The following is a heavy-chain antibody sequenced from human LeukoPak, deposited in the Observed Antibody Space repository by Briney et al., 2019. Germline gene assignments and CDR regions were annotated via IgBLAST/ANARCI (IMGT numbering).Heavy chain of an antibody. CDR3: AKDKVVLGAYFDY. Sequence: PGGSLRLSCAASGFTFSSYGMHWVRQAPGKGLEWVAVISYDGSNKYYADSVKGRFTISRDNSKNTLYLQMNSLRAEDTAVYYCAKDKVVLGAYFDYWGQGTLVIVSS. V-gene: IGHV3-30*18. CDR1: GFTFSSYG. J-gene: IGHJ4*02. D-gene: IGHD2-15*01. CDR2: ISYDGSNK.